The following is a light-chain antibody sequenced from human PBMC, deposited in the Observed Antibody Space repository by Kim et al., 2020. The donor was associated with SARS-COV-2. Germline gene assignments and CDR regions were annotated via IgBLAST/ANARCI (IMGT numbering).Light chain of an antibody. V-gene: IGLV1-44*01. CDR1: SSNIGINT. Sequence: QSVLTQPPSASGTPGQRVTISCSGSSSNIGINTVNWYQRLPGTAPKLLIYSNNQRPSGVPDRFSGSKSGTSASLAISGLQSEDEADYYCAAWDDSLNGYVVFGGGTKLTVL. CDR2: SNN. CDR3: AAWDDSLNGYVV. J-gene: IGLJ2*01.